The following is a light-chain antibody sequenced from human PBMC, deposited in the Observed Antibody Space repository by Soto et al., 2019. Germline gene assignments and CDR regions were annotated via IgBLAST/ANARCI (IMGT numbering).Light chain of an antibody. CDR3: VLSYSGTLVV. Sequence: QAVVTQEPSLTVSPGGTVTLTCGSSTGAVTSGHYPYWFQQKPGQAPRTLIYDTSSKHSWTPARFSGSLLGGKAALTLSGAQPEDEADYYCVLSYSGTLVVFGGGTKVTVL. J-gene: IGLJ2*01. CDR1: TGAVTSGHY. V-gene: IGLV7-46*01. CDR2: DTS.